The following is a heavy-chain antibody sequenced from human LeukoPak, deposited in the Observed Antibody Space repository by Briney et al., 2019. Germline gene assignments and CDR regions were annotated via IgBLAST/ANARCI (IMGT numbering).Heavy chain of an antibody. Sequence: PSETLSPTCTVSGGSISSYYWSWIRQPPGKGLEWIGYIYYSGSTNYNPSLKSRVTISVDTSKNQFSLKLSSVTAADTAVYYCARVGGSSGPRGPRLNWFDPWGQGTLVTVSS. CDR3: ARVGGSSGPRGPRLNWFDP. D-gene: IGHD6-19*01. CDR1: GGSISSYY. V-gene: IGHV4-59*01. J-gene: IGHJ5*02. CDR2: IYYSGST.